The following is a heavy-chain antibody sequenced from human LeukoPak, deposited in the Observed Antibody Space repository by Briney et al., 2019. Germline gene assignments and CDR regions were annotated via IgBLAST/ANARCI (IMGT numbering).Heavy chain of an antibody. J-gene: IGHJ3*02. Sequence: GASVKVSCKASGYTFTSYYMHWVRQAPRQGLEWMGIINPSGGSTSYAQKFQGRVTMTRDTSTSTVYMELSSLRSEDTAVYYCGVGATPDAFDIWGQGTMVTVSS. CDR2: INPSGGST. CDR3: GVGATPDAFDI. D-gene: IGHD1-26*01. CDR1: GYTFTSYY. V-gene: IGHV1-46*01.